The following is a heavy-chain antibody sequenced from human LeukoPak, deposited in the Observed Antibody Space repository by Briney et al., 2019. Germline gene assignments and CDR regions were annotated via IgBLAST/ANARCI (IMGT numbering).Heavy chain of an antibody. CDR3: AKSSSGGWYLLGDAFDI. J-gene: IGHJ3*02. D-gene: IGHD6-19*01. CDR2: ISYAGSDK. Sequence: PGGSLRLSCAASGFAFSSHGIHGVRRAPGKGLEWVAVISYAGSDKYYADSVKGRFTISRDNSKNTLYLQMNSLRAEDTAVYYCAKSSSGGWYLLGDAFDIGGQGTRDSVST. V-gene: IGHV3-30*18. CDR1: GFAFSSHG.